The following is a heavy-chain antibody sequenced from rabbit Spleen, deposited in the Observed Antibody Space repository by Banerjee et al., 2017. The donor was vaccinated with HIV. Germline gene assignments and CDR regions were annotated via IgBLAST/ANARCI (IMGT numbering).Heavy chain of an antibody. CDR3: VREVAAKFNL. D-gene: IGHD4-1*01. CDR2: IDPIFGIT. Sequence: QSLEESGGDLVKPGASLTLTCTASGFSFSSSHYMCWVRQAPGKGLEWIGYIDPIFGITYFANWVNGRFTISSHNAQNTLFLQLNSLTAADTATYFCVREVAAKFNLWGPGTLVTVS. J-gene: IGHJ4*01. CDR1: GFSFSSSHY. V-gene: IGHV1S40*01.